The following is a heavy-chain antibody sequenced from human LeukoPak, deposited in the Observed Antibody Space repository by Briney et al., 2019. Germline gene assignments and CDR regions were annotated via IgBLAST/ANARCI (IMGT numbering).Heavy chain of an antibody. D-gene: IGHD3-3*01. CDR2: ISSSGSTI. V-gene: IGHV3-11*01. J-gene: IGHJ6*03. CDR1: GFTFSDYY. CDR3: AKVGVGAYYDFWGYYYMDV. Sequence: PGGSLRLSCAASGFTFSDYYMSWIRQAPGKGLEWVSYISSSGSTIYYADSVKGRFTISRDNAKNSLYLQMNSLRAEDTAVYYCAKVGVGAYYDFWGYYYMDVWGKGTTVTVSS.